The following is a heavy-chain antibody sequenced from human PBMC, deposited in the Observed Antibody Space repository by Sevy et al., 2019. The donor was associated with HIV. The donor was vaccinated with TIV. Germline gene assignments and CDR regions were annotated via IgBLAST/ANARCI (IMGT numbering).Heavy chain of an antibody. CDR2: IWSDGAYQ. V-gene: IGHV3-33*01. CDR3: ARGGYYYDNAAYYALDS. D-gene: IGHD3-22*01. Sequence: GVSLRLSCAATGFTFSNYAMHWVRQAPGKGLEWVAIIWSDGAYQYHGDSVKGRFTISRDNSKNTLYLQMNNVRVEDTAVYYCARGGYYYDNAAYYALDSWGQGTLVTVSS. J-gene: IGHJ4*02. CDR1: GFTFSNYA.